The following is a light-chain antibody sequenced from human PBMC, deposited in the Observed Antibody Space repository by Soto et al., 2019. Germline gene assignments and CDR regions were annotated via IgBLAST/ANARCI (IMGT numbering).Light chain of an antibody. CDR2: DAS. V-gene: IGKV3-11*01. Sequence: EIMLTQSPATLSLSPGERATLSCRASQSVSSYLAWYQQKPGQAPRLLIYDASNRATGISDRFNGSGSGTDFVLTINRLEPEDFAVYYCQQRSNWPPITFGQGTRLEIK. CDR3: QQRSNWPPIT. CDR1: QSVSSY. J-gene: IGKJ5*01.